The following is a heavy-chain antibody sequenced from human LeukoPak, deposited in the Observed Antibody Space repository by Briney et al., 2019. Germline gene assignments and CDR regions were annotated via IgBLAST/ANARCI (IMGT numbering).Heavy chain of an antibody. D-gene: IGHD5-18*01. CDR1: GFTFSNYA. V-gene: IGHV3-30-3*01. CDR3: AKGRYSYGPYYFDY. J-gene: IGHJ4*02. Sequence: GGSLRLSCAASGFTFSNYAMHWVRQAPGKGLEWVAVISYDGSNKYYADSVKGRFTISRDNSKNTLYLQMSSLRAEDTAVYYCAKGRYSYGPYYFDYWGQGTLVTVSS. CDR2: ISYDGSNK.